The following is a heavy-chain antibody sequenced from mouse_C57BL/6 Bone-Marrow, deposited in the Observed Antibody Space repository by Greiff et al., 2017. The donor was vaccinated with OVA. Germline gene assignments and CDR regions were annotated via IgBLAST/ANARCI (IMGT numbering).Heavy chain of an antibody. Sequence: LVRPGASVTLSCKASGYTFTDYEMHWVKQTPVHGLEWIGAIDPETGGTAYNQKFKGKAILTADKSSSTAYMELRSLTSEDSAVYYCTRGGSNYYAIDYWGQGTSVTVSS. CDR2: IDPETGGT. J-gene: IGHJ4*01. CDR3: TRGGSNYYAIDY. V-gene: IGHV1-15*01. CDR1: GYTFTDYE.